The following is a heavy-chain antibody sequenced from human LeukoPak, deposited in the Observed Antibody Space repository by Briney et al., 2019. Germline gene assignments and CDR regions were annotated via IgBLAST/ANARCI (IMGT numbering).Heavy chain of an antibody. J-gene: IGHJ4*02. CDR2: MNQDGSER. D-gene: IGHD3/OR15-3a*01. CDR3: ARYLDFRADYYFDY. Sequence: PGGSLRLSCAASGFIFSGYWMTWVRQAPGKGLEWVANMNQDGSERYYVDSVKGRFTISRDNAKSSLYLQMNSLRVEDTAVYYCARYLDFRADYYFDYWGQGTLVTVSS. V-gene: IGHV3-7*01. CDR1: GFIFSGYW.